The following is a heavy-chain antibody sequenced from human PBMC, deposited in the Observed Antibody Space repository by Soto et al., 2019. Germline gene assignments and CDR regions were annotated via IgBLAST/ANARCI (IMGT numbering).Heavy chain of an antibody. D-gene: IGHD5-12*01. CDR2: ISSGYST. Sequence: GGSLRLSWAASAFTFSNFGMSWVRQAPGKGLEWVSAISSGYSTFYAESVKGRFTISRDNSKNTLYLQMNSLRAEDTAVYYCAKENSGYEKWGQGTLVTVSS. CDR1: AFTFSNFG. V-gene: IGHV3-23*01. CDR3: AKENSGYEK. J-gene: IGHJ4*02.